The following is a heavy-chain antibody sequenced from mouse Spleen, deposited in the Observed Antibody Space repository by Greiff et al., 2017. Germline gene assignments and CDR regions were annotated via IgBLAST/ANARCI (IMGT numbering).Heavy chain of an antibody. D-gene: IGHD2-10*01. V-gene: IGHV5-17*01. CDR2: ISSGSSTI. CDR1: GFTFSDYG. CDR3: ARTYDGSYGYFDV. Sequence: EVQLVESGGGLVKPGGSLKLSCAASGFTFSDYGMHWVRQAPEKGLEWVAYISSGSSTIYYADTVKGRFTISRDNAKNTLFLQMTSLRSEDTAMYYCARTYDGSYGYFDVWGAGTTVTVSS. J-gene: IGHJ1*01.